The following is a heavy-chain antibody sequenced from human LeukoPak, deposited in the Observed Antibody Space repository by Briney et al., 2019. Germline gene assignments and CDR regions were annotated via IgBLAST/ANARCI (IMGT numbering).Heavy chain of an antibody. J-gene: IGHJ3*02. Sequence: SETLSLTCAVSGGSVSSGDYSWSWIRQPPGKGLEWIGYIYHSGNTYYNPSLMSRVTISVDKSKNQFSLKLSSVTAADTAVYYCARGLGDYRSLGTFDIWGQGTMVTVSS. CDR3: ARGLGDYRSLGTFDI. CDR1: GGSVSSGDYS. D-gene: IGHD4-11*01. V-gene: IGHV4-30-2*01. CDR2: IYHSGNT.